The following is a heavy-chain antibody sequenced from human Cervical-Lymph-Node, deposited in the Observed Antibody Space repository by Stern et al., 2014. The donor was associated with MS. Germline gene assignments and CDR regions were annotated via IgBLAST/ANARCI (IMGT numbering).Heavy chain of an antibody. V-gene: IGHV5-51*01. Sequence: PGLSLKISFKVSLFFFSNFWLALLLPFPGKCLEYVGIIYPDDSDTKYSPSFEGQVTITADKYNNTAYLHWSSLKASDTAIYYCARHYGYYFDFWGQGTLVTVSS. CDR1: LFFFSNFW. D-gene: IGHD4-17*01. J-gene: IGHJ4*02. CDR2: IYPDDSDT. CDR3: ARHYGYYFDF.